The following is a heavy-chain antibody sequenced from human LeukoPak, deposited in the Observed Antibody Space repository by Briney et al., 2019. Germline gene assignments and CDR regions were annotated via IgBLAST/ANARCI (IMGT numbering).Heavy chain of an antibody. V-gene: IGHV1-18*01. D-gene: IGHD3-22*01. J-gene: IGHJ4*02. CDR3: ARPYDSSGYYNYYFDN. CDR2: ISAYNRST. Sequence: ASVKVSCKASGYSFITYGISWVRQALGQGLEWMEWISAYNRSTDYAQNLQGRVTMTTDTSTSTAYMEMRSLRSDDTAVYYCARPYDSSGYYNYYFDNWGQGTLVTVSS. CDR1: GYSFITYG.